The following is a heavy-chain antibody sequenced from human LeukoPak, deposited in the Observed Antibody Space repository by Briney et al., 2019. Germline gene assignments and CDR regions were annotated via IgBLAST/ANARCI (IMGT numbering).Heavy chain of an antibody. CDR3: ARGDSSSSFLCDY. D-gene: IGHD6-6*01. J-gene: IGHJ4*02. V-gene: IGHV4-59*01. CDR2: IYYSGST. Sequence: SETLSLTCTVSGGSISSYYWGWIRQPPGKGLEWIGYIYYSGSTNYNPSLKSRVTISVDTSKNQFSLKLSSVTAADTAVYYCARGDSSSSFLCDYWGQGTLVTVSS. CDR1: GGSISSYY.